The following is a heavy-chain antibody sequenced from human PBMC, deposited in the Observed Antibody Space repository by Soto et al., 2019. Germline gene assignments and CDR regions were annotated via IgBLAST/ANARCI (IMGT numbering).Heavy chain of an antibody. CDR2: IYRTGST. J-gene: IGHJ4*02. V-gene: IGHV4-4*02. CDR3: ASRDPGTSVDY. D-gene: IGHD1-7*01. CDR1: GVPFTSNNW. Sequence: XTLSLRCAVSGVPFTSNNWWTWVRQTPGQGLEWIGEIYRTGSTNYNPSLKSRVTISLEKSENQFSLKVTSMTAADTAVYYCASRDPGTSVDYWGQGTLVTVSS.